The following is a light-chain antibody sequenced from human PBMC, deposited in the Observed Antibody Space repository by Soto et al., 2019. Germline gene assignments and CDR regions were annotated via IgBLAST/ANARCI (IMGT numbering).Light chain of an antibody. J-gene: IGKJ5*01. Sequence: EIVMTQSPATLSVSPGERATLSCRASQSVSNNFLAWYQQKPGQAPKFLIYGASTRATGIPARFSGSGSGTEFTLTISSLQSEDFAVYYCQQYNNWPPITFGQGTRLEIK. CDR2: GAS. CDR1: QSVSNN. V-gene: IGKV3-15*01. CDR3: QQYNNWPPIT.